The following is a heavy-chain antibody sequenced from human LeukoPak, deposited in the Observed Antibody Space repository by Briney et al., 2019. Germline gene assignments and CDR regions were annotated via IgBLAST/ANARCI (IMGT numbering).Heavy chain of an antibody. CDR1: GGTFSTHA. D-gene: IGHD2-15*01. J-gene: IGHJ5*02. Sequence: SVTVSCKASGGTFSTHAFSWVQQAPGQGLEWMGRIIPIVGIANYAQKFQGRVTITADKSTSTTYMELSSLRSEDTAVYYCARDLCSGGNCFPTDWFDPWGQGTLVTVSS. CDR3: ARDLCSGGNCFPTDWFDP. V-gene: IGHV1-69*04. CDR2: IIPIVGIA.